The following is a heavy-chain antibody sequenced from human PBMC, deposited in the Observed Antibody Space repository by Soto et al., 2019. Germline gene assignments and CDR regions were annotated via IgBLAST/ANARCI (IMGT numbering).Heavy chain of an antibody. V-gene: IGHV4-59*01. Sequence: QVQLQESGPGLVKPSETLSLTCTVSGGSISSYYWSWIRQPPGKGLEWIGYIYYSGSTNYNPSLKSRVTISVDTSKNQFSLKLSSVTAADTAVYYCAGLRYSNSWYYYYGMDVWGQGTTVTVSS. J-gene: IGHJ6*02. CDR3: AGLRYSNSWYYYYGMDV. CDR1: GGSISSYY. D-gene: IGHD6-13*01. CDR2: IYYSGST.